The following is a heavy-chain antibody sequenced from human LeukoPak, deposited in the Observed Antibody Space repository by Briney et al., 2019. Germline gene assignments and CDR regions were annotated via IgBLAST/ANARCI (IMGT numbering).Heavy chain of an antibody. J-gene: IGHJ3*02. CDR2: ISAYNGNT. Sequence: ASAKVSCKASGYTFTSYGISWVRQAPGQGLEWMGWISAYNGNTNYAQKLQGRVTMTTDTSTSTAYMELRSLRSDDTAVYYCARDAGITMIVVAPTDDAFDIWGQGTMVTVSS. D-gene: IGHD3-22*01. CDR3: ARDAGITMIVVAPTDDAFDI. V-gene: IGHV1-18*01. CDR1: GYTFTSYG.